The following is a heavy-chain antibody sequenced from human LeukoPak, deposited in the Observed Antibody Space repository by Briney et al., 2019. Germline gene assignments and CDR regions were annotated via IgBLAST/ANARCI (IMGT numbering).Heavy chain of an antibody. J-gene: IGHJ4*02. CDR2: IKQDGSQR. Sequence: GGSLRLSCTASGFTFSAYWMTWVRQAPGKGPEWVANIKQDGSQRYYVDSVRGRFTISRDNAKNSLFLQMNGLRAEDTAVYYCARRGGSSSCRSPIDYWGQRTLVTVSS. CDR1: GFTFSAYW. D-gene: IGHD6-6*01. CDR3: ARRGGSSSCRSPIDY. V-gene: IGHV3-7*01.